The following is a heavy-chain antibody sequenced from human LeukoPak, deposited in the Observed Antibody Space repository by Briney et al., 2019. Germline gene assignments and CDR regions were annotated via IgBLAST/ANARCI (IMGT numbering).Heavy chain of an antibody. J-gene: IGHJ4*02. Sequence: GGSLRLSCAASGFTFSSYALNWVRQAPGKGLEWVSTISSSGGTIYYADSVKGRFTISRDNSNNTLYLQMNSLRAEDTAVYYCAKDASGGTGYYGTARFDFWGQGTLVTVSS. D-gene: IGHD3/OR15-3a*01. V-gene: IGHV3-23*01. CDR1: GFTFSSYA. CDR3: AKDASGGTGYYGTARFDF. CDR2: ISSSGGTI.